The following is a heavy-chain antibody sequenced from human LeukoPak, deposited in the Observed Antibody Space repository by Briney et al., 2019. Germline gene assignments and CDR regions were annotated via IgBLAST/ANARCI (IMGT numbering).Heavy chain of an antibody. CDR2: IYYSGST. J-gene: IGHJ5*02. CDR3: AXXXXXSSIWASYWFDP. D-gene: IGHD2/OR15-2a*01. Sequence: PSETLSLTCTVSGGSISSYYWSWIRQPPGKGLEWIGCIYYSGSTNYNPSLKSRVTISVDTSKNQFSLKLSSVTAADTAVYYCAXXXXXSSIWASYWFDPWGQGTLVTVSS. CDR1: GGSISSYY. V-gene: IGHV4-59*01.